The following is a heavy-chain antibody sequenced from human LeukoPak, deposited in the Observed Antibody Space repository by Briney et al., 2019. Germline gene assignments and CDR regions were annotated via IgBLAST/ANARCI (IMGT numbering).Heavy chain of an antibody. D-gene: IGHD6-13*01. V-gene: IGHV1-18*01. J-gene: IGHJ6*02. CDR1: GYTFTSYG. Sequence: ASVKVSCKASGYTFTSYGISWVRQAPGQGLEWMGWISAYNGNTNYAQKLQGRVTMTTDTSTSTAYMELRSLRSDDTAIYYCAKVPDSSSWLHYYYYGMDVWGQGTTVTVSS. CDR3: AKVPDSSSWLHYYYYGMDV. CDR2: ISAYNGNT.